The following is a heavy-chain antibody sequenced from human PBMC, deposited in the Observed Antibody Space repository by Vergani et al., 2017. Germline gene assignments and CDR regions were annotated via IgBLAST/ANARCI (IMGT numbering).Heavy chain of an antibody. V-gene: IGHV4-34*01. CDR3: ASGSYDHYFDY. Sequence: QVQLQESGPGLLKPSETLSLTCAVYGGSFSGYYWSWIRQPPGKGLEWIGEINHSGSTNYNPSLKSRVTISVDTSKNQFSLKLSSVTAADTAVYYCASGSYDHYFDYWGQGTLVTVSS. J-gene: IGHJ4*02. D-gene: IGHD5-12*01. CDR2: INHSGST. CDR1: GGSFSGYY.